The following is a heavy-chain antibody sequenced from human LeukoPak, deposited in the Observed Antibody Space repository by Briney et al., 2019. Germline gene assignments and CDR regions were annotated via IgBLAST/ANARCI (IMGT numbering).Heavy chain of an antibody. Sequence: PGGSLRLSGAASGFTFSSYAMSWVRQAPGKGLEWVSAISGSGGSTYYADSVKGRFTISRDNSKNTLYLQMNSLRDEDTAVYYCARVYVRHVDVWGKGTTVTVSS. D-gene: IGHD2-8*01. V-gene: IGHV3-23*01. CDR1: GFTFSSYA. CDR2: ISGSGGST. J-gene: IGHJ6*04. CDR3: ARVYVRHVDV.